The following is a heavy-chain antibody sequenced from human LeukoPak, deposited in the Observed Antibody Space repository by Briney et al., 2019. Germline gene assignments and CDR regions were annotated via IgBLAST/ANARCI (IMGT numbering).Heavy chain of an antibody. J-gene: IGHJ6*03. Sequence: GGSLRLSCAASGFTVSIHYMTWVRQAPGKGLEWVSSITTSGGSTFYADSVMGRLTISRDNSRNTLYLQMNSLSAEDTAIYYCAKRGNPTVGHHYLDVWGKGTTVSVSS. CDR2: ITTSGGST. V-gene: IGHV3-23*01. CDR1: GFTVSIHY. D-gene: IGHD1-1*01. CDR3: AKRGNPTVGHHYLDV.